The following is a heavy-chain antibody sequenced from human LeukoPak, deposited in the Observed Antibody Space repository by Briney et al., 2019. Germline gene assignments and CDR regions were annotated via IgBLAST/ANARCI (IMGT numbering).Heavy chain of an antibody. Sequence: ASVKVSCKASGYIFSGYNMHWVRQAPGQGLEWMGWINPNSGGTNYAQKFQGRVTMTRDTSISTAYMGLRSLRSDDTAVYYCARDHGGGWDAFHIWGQGTMVAVSS. J-gene: IGHJ3*02. V-gene: IGHV1-2*02. CDR2: INPNSGGT. D-gene: IGHD3-16*01. CDR1: GYIFSGYN. CDR3: ARDHGGGWDAFHI.